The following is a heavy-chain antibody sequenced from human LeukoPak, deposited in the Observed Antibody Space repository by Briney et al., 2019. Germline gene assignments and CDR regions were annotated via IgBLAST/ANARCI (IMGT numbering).Heavy chain of an antibody. CDR2: IYYSGST. J-gene: IGHJ4*02. V-gene: IGHV4-59*12. Sequence: SETLSLTCTVSGGSISSYYWSWIRQPPGKGLEWIGYIYYSGSTNYNPSLKSRVTISVDTSKNQFSLKLSSVTAADTAVYYCARDTAGFDYWGQGTLVTVSS. D-gene: IGHD5-18*01. CDR1: GGSISSYY. CDR3: ARDTAGFDY.